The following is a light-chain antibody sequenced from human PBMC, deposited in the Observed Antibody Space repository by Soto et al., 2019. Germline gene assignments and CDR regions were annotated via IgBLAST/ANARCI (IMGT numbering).Light chain of an antibody. CDR2: KAS. CDR3: QQYNSYPIT. Sequence: DFQMTQSPSTLSASVGDRVTITCRASQSISSWLAWYQQKPGKAPNLLIYKASSLESGVPSRFSGSGSGTEFTLTISSLQPDDFATYYCQQYNSYPITFGQGTRLEIK. CDR1: QSISSW. V-gene: IGKV1-5*03. J-gene: IGKJ5*01.